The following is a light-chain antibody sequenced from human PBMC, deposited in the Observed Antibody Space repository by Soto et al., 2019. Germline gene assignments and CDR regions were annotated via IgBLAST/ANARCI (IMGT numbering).Light chain of an antibody. CDR2: EVS. J-gene: IGLJ1*01. CDR3: SSYTSSSTPYA. Sequence: QSVLTQPASVSGSPGQSITISCTGTSSDVGRYNYVSWYQQHPGKAPKLMIYEVSNRPSGVSNRFSGSRSGNTASLTISGLQAVDEADYYCSSYTSSSTPYAFGTGTKVTVL. CDR1: SSDVGRYNY. V-gene: IGLV2-14*01.